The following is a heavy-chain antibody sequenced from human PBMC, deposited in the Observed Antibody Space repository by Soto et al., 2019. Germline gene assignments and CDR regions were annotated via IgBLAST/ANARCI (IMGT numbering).Heavy chain of an antibody. D-gene: IGHD3-10*01. CDR2: ISAYNGNT. J-gene: IGHJ5*02. Sequence: SVKVSCKASGYTFSRYGIMWVRQAPGQGLEWMGWISAYNGNTNSAEKLRGRLTMTTDASTTTDYMELRSLRSDDTDIYYCASDQGFRVRITSNWFHPWCQGRLVTGSS. CDR1: GYTFSRYG. V-gene: IGHV1-18*01. CDR3: ASDQGFRVRITSNWFHP.